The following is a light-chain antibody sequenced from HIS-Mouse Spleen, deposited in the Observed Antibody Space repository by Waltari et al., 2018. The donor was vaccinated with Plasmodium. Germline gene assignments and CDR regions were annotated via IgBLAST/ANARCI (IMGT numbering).Light chain of an antibody. V-gene: IGLV1-47*01. J-gene: IGLJ3*02. CDR2: RNN. CDR3: AAWDDSLSGPV. Sequence: QSVLTQPLSASGTPGQRVTISCSGSSSNIGSNYVYWYQQLPGTTPKLLIHRNNQRPSGVPDRFSGSKSVTSASLAISGLRSEDEAVYYCAAWDDSLSGPVFGGGTKLSVL. CDR1: SSNIGSNY.